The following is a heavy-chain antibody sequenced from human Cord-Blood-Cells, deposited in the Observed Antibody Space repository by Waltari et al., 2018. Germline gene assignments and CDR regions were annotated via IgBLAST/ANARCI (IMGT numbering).Heavy chain of an antibody. CDR1: GFTVSSTY. V-gene: IGHV3-66*01. Sequence: EVQLVESGGGLVQPGGSLGLSCEATGFTVSSTYMSWVRQAPGKGVEWVSVIYSGGSTYYADSVKGRFTISRDNSKNTLYLQMNSLRAEDTAVYYCARDESTVTDYWGQGTLVTVSS. CDR3: ARDESTVTDY. D-gene: IGHD4-4*01. J-gene: IGHJ4*02. CDR2: IYSGGST.